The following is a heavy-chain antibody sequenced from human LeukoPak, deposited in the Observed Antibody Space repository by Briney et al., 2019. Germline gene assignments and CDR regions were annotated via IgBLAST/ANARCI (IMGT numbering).Heavy chain of an antibody. V-gene: IGHV3-66*01. CDR3: TREYSPVISFPPTASYYGMDV. CDR2: IFIDGDT. Sequence: GGSLRLSCAASGLTVSDIYMSWVRQAPGKGLEWVSVIFIDGDTDYADSVKGRFTMSRDTSKNTLYLQMYSLRAEDTAVYYCTREYSPVISFPPTASYYGMDVWGQGTTVTVSS. J-gene: IGHJ6*02. CDR1: GLTVSDIY. D-gene: IGHD5-18*01.